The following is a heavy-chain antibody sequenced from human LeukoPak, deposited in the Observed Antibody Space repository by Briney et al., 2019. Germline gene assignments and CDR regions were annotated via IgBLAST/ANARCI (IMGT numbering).Heavy chain of an antibody. CDR3: AKFTTVNMYFHH. CDR1: GFSFSRYA. Sequence: GGSLRLSCAGSGFSFSRYAVNWVRQAPGERLECVSGISGSGGRTDYADSVKGRFTISRDNSKNTLYLQMNSLRAEDTAVYYCAKFTTVNMYFHHWGQGTLVTVSS. J-gene: IGHJ1*01. CDR2: ISGSGGRT. V-gene: IGHV3-23*01. D-gene: IGHD4-11*01.